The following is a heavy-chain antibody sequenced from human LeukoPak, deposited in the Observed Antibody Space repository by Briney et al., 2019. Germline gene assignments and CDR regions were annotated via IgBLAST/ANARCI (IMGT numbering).Heavy chain of an antibody. Sequence: ASVKVSCKASGYTFTGYYMHWVRQAPGQGLEWMGRINPNSGGTNYGQKFQGRVTMTTDTSTTTAFMELRSLRSDDTAVYYCARGAVNQPPYFDYWGQGTLVTVSS. CDR3: ARGAVNQPPYFDY. CDR1: GYTFTGYY. D-gene: IGHD1-14*01. CDR2: INPNSGGT. V-gene: IGHV1-2*06. J-gene: IGHJ4*02.